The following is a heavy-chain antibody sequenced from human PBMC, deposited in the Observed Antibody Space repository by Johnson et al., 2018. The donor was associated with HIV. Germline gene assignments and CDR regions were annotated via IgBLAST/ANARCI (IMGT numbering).Heavy chain of an antibody. CDR2: IRYDGSNK. J-gene: IGHJ3*02. D-gene: IGHD6-13*01. Sequence: QVQLVESGGGLVKPGRSLRLSCAASGFIFSSYAMHWVRQAPGKGLEWVAFIRYDGSNKYYADSVKGRFTISRNNSKNTLYLQMNSLRAEDTAVYYCARGRYSSSWSMGEIDAFDIWGQGTMVTVSS. CDR3: ARGRYSSSWSMGEIDAFDI. V-gene: IGHV3-30*04. CDR1: GFIFSSYA.